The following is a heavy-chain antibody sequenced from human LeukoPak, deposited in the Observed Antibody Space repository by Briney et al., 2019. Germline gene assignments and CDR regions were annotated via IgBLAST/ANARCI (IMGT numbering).Heavy chain of an antibody. V-gene: IGHV1-69*04. CDR2: IIPILGIA. Sequence: SVKVSCKASGGTFSSYAISWVRQAPGQGLEGMGRIIPILGIANYAQKFQGRVTITADKSTSTAYMELSSLRSEDTAVYYCARERVYWKGYYFDYWGQGTLVTVSS. D-gene: IGHD1-26*01. CDR1: GGTFSSYA. CDR3: ARERVYWKGYYFDY. J-gene: IGHJ4*02.